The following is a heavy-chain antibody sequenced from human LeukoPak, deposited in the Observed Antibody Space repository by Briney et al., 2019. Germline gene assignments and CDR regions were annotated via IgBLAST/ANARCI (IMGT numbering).Heavy chain of an antibody. Sequence: GGTLRLSCAASGVTFSGYGRSWVRQAPGKGLEWVSAISGSGGSTYYADSVSGGFTISRDNSKNTLYLHMNSLRAEDTAVYYCARGDPENYYYYYMDVWGKGTTVTVSS. D-gene: IGHD2-21*02. V-gene: IGHV3-23*01. CDR2: ISGSGGST. CDR3: ARGDPENYYYYYMDV. CDR1: GVTFSGYG. J-gene: IGHJ6*03.